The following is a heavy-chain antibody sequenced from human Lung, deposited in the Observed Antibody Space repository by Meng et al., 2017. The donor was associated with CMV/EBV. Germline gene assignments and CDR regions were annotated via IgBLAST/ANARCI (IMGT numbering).Heavy chain of an antibody. V-gene: IGHV1-18*01. CDR1: GYTFTSYG. D-gene: IGHD2-2*02. J-gene: IGHJ6*01. CDR2: ISAYNGNT. CDR3: AREGYCSSTSCYTSRYYYYYGMDV. Sequence: SVXVSXXASGYTFTSYGISWVRQAPGQGLEWMGWISAYNGNTNYAQKLQGRVTMTTDTSTSTAYMELRSLRSDDTAVYYCAREGYCSSTSCYTSRYYYYYGMDVWGQETXVTGAS.